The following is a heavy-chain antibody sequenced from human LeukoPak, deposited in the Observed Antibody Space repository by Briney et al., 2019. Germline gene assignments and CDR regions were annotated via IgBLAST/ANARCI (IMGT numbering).Heavy chain of an antibody. CDR3: ARDGLQTRYSWNDEGRKNWFDP. V-gene: IGHV1-69*04. J-gene: IGHJ5*02. CDR2: IIPILGIA. CDR1: GGTFSSYA. Sequence: ASVKVSCKASGGTFSSYAISWVRQAPGQGLEWMGRIIPILGIANYAQKFQGRVTMTGDTSTNTVYMELSSLRSEDTALYYCARDGLQTRYSWNDEGRKNWFDPWGQGTLVTVSS. D-gene: IGHD1-1*01.